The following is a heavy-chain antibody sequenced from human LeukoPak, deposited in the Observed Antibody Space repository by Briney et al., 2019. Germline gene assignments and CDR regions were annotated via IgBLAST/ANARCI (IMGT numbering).Heavy chain of an antibody. J-gene: IGHJ4*02. CDR1: GYSFTTYW. CDR3: ARSLRLGDPGYIDY. D-gene: IGHD3-16*01. CDR2: IYPADSNT. Sequence: GESLKISCKGSGYSFTTYWVGWVRQMPGKGLEWVGIIYPADSNTRYSPSFQGQVTISADKSISTAYLQWSSLKASDTAMYYCARSLRLGDPGYIDYWGQGTLVTVSS. V-gene: IGHV5-51*01.